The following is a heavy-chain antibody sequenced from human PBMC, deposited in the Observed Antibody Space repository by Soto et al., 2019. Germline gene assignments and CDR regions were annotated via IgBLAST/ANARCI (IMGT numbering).Heavy chain of an antibody. CDR2: INHTGST. J-gene: IGHJ4*02. Sequence: SETMPRPCSLYARSFKDHYSSWFRQLQGKGLEWIGEINHTGSTNSSPSPKSRVTISVYTGKNQFSLKLSSVTAADTAVYYCARGGVDTAIVYFDYWGQGTLVTVSS. CDR3: ARGGVDTAIVYFDY. V-gene: IGHV4-34*01. CDR1: ARSFKDHY. D-gene: IGHD5-18*01.